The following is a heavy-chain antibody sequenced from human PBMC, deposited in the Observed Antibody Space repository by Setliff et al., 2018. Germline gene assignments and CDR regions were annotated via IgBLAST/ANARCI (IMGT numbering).Heavy chain of an antibody. CDR2: FAPEVGEI. J-gene: IGHJ4*02. Sequence: ASVKVSCKVSGYSLKDSSMHWVRQVPGKGLEWMGGFAPEVGEIIYAQEFQGGVTMTADTSTDTAYMQVSGLRSEDTAVYFCARYGAKLAIEEWGQGTLVTV. CDR3: ARYGAKLAIEE. D-gene: IGHD4-17*01. V-gene: IGHV1-24*01. CDR1: GYSLKDSS.